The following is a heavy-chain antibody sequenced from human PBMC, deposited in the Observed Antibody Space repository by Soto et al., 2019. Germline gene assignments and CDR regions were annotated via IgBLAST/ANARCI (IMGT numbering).Heavy chain of an antibody. D-gene: IGHD3-22*01. Sequence: GGSLRLSCAASGFTFSSYAMSWVRQAPGKGLEWVSAISGSGGSTYYADSVKGRFTISRDNSKNTLYLQMNSLRAEDTAVYYCAKKGPRYYYDSSGIDYWGQGTLVTVSS. J-gene: IGHJ4*02. CDR2: ISGSGGST. V-gene: IGHV3-23*01. CDR1: GFTFSSYA. CDR3: AKKGPRYYYDSSGIDY.